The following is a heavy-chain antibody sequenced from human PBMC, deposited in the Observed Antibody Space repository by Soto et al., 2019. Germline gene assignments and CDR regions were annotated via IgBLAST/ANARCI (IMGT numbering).Heavy chain of an antibody. V-gene: IGHV3-66*01. CDR2: IQSGGPT. CDR1: GFTVSSKY. Sequence: PGGSLRLSCAASGFTVSSKYMSCVRQATGKGLEWVSLIQSGGPTYYADSVKGRFTISRDTSENTVHLQMDSLRAEDTAVYYCARDDVLCDGGRCYGVALAVRVKRTTVTVSS. D-gene: IGHD2-15*01. CDR3: ARDDVLCDGGRCYGVALAV. J-gene: IGHJ6*04.